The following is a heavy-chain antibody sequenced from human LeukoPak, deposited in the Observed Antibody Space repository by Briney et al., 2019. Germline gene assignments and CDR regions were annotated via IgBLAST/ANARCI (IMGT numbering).Heavy chain of an antibody. Sequence: ASVKVSCKVSGYTLTELSMHWVRQAPGKGLEWMGGFDPEDGETIYAQKFQGRVTMTEDTSTDTAYMELSSLRSEDTAVYYCATRTYYYDSSGYYYWGQGTLVTVSS. D-gene: IGHD3-22*01. CDR2: FDPEDGET. J-gene: IGHJ4*02. CDR1: GYTLTELS. V-gene: IGHV1-24*01. CDR3: ATRTYYYDSSGYYY.